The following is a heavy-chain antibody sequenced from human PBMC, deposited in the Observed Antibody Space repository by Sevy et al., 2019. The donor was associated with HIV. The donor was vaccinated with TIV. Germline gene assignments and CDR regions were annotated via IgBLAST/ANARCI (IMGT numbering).Heavy chain of an antibody. CDR2: IRKDGSEK. CDR3: VSEYERGRAGAGGAFDY. D-gene: IGHD6-13*01. J-gene: IGHJ4*02. CDR1: GFSFSNYG. V-gene: IGHV3-7*03. Sequence: GGSLRLSCAASGFSFSNYGMHWVRQAPGKGLEWVANIRKDGSEKYYVDSVKGRFTISRDNAKNSLFLQMNSLRADDTAVYYCVSEYERGRAGAGGAFDYWGQGTLVTVSS.